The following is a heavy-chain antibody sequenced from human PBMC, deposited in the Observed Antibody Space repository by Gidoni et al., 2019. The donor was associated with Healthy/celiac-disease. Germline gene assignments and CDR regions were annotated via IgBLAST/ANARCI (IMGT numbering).Heavy chain of an antibody. CDR2: IYPGDSDT. D-gene: IGHD3-22*01. Sequence: EVQLVQSGAEVKKPGESLKISCKGSGYSFTSYWIGWVRQMPGKGLEWMGIIYPGDSDTRYSPSFQGQVTISADKSISTAYLQWSSLKASDTAMYYCARLGYYDSSGWNYFDYWGQGTLVTVSS. CDR1: GYSFTSYW. CDR3: ARLGYYDSSGWNYFDY. V-gene: IGHV5-51*03. J-gene: IGHJ4*02.